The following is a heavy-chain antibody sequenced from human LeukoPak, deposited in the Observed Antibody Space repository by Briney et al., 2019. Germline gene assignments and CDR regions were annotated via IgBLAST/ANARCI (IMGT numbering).Heavy chain of an antibody. CDR2: VATTGGST. CDR3: AREGQKTATSGFYFYYYYMDV. J-gene: IGHJ6*03. CDR1: GFTFSSYA. D-gene: IGHD2-15*01. V-gene: IGHV3-23*01. Sequence: RPGGSLRLSCAASGFTFSSYAMTWVRQAPGKGLEWVSSVATTGGSTYYADSVKGRFTVSRDNSKNMLFLQMNSLRAEDTAVYYCAREGQKTATSGFYFYYYYMDVWGRGTTVTVSS.